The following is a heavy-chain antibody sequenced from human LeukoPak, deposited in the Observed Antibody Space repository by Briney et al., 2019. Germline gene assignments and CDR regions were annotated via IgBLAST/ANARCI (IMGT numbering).Heavy chain of an antibody. J-gene: IGHJ4*02. CDR2: ISAYNGNT. Sequence: ASVKVSCKASGYTFTSYGISWVRQAPGQGLDWMGWISAYNGNTNYAQKLQGRVTMTTDTSTSTAYMELRSLRSDDTAVYCCRRDSGYNSSGYCGYWGQGTLVTVSS. CDR3: RRDSGYNSSGYCGY. V-gene: IGHV1-18*01. CDR1: GYTFTSYG. D-gene: IGHD3-22*01.